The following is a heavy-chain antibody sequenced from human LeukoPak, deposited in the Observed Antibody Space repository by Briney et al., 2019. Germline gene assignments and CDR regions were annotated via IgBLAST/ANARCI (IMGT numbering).Heavy chain of an antibody. Sequence: GGSLRLSCAASGFTFSSYAMSWVRQAPGKGLEWVSAISGSGGTTHYADSVKGRFTISRDNSKNTLSLQMNSQRAEDTAVYYCAKDGYYESSGYSYFDYWGQGTLVTVSS. D-gene: IGHD3-22*01. CDR3: AKDGYYESSGYSYFDY. J-gene: IGHJ4*02. V-gene: IGHV3-23*01. CDR2: ISGSGGTT. CDR1: GFTFSSYA.